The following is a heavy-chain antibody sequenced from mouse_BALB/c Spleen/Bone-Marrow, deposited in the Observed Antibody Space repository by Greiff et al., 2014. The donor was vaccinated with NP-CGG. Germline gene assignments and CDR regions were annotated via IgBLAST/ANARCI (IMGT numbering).Heavy chain of an antibody. V-gene: IGHV1-22*01. CDR3: ARKIPYGYAMDY. D-gene: IGHD2-2*01. CDR1: GYTFTDYT. J-gene: IGHJ4*01. CDR2: INPNYGGT. Sequence: VQLQQSGPELVKPGASVKISCKASGYTFTDYTMHWVKQSHGKSLEWIGTINPNYGGTSYNQKFKGKATLTVDKSSSTAYMELRSLTSEGSAVYYCARKIPYGYAMDYWGQGTSVTVSS.